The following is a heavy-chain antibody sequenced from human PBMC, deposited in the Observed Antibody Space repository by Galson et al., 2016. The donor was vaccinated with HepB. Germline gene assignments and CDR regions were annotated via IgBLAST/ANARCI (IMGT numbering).Heavy chain of an antibody. CDR1: GVTLRSYA. CDR3: AKGVCSTTSCYPGDWFDP. Sequence: SLRLSCAASGVTLRSYAMRWVRQAPGKGLEWVSVISVNGGSTYYADSVKGRFTISRDNSKNTLFRQMNSLRAEDTAVYYCAKGVCSTTSCYPGDWFDPWGQGTLVTVSS. J-gene: IGHJ5*02. V-gene: IGHV3-23*01. CDR2: ISVNGGST. D-gene: IGHD2-2*01.